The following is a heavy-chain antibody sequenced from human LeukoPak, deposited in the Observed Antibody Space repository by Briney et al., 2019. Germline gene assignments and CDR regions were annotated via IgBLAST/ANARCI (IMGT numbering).Heavy chain of an antibody. D-gene: IGHD6-19*01. CDR3: ARDYVLAAPFCCYGFDV. V-gene: IGHV1-46*01. J-gene: IGHJ6*02. CDR1: LYTFTWDS. CDR2: INPSGGGT. Sequence: GASVNVSCMGSLYTFTWDSIHWVRQAPGQGLEWIGIINPSGGGTNYAQKFQGRVTMTTDTSTSTVYMELSSLRSEDTAVFYCARDYVLAAPFCCYGFDVWGQGTTVTVSS.